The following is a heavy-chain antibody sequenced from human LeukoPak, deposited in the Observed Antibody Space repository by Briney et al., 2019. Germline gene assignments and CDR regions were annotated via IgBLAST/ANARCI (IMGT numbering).Heavy chain of an antibody. V-gene: IGHV3-74*01. Sequence: GGSLRLSCAASGFTFSSYWMHWVRQAPGKGLVWVSRINSDGSSTSYADSVKGRFTISRDNSKNTLYLQMNSLRAEDTAVYYCAKGRRSYYYDSSGYYTFDYWGQGTLVTVSS. CDR1: GFTFSSYW. D-gene: IGHD3-22*01. J-gene: IGHJ4*02. CDR2: INSDGSST. CDR3: AKGRRSYYYDSSGYYTFDY.